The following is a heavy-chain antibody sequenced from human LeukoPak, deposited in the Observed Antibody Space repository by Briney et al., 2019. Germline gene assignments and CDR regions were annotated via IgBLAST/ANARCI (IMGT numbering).Heavy chain of an antibody. CDR2: ISSSSSYI. Sequence: KTGGSLRLSCAASGFTFSSYSMNWVRQAPGKGLEWVSSISSSSSYIYYADSVKGRFTISRDNAKNSLYLQMNSLRAEDTAVYYCARDFVVVPAANDYWGQGTLVTVSS. J-gene: IGHJ4*02. CDR3: ARDFVVVPAANDY. D-gene: IGHD2-2*01. V-gene: IGHV3-21*01. CDR1: GFTFSSYS.